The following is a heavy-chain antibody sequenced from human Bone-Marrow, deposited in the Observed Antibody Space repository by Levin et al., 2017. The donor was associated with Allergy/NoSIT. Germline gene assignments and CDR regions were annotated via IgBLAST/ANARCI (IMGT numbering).Heavy chain of an antibody. Sequence: PSETLSLTCSVYGGSFSGYYWSWVRQPPGQGLEWIGEINDSGRTDNNPSLKSRVTMSLDTSKNQLSLKLTSLTAADTAVYYCAGSSRACSGGSCRPLDYWGQGTLVTVSS. J-gene: IGHJ4*02. D-gene: IGHD2-15*01. CDR2: INDSGRT. CDR1: GGSFSGYY. CDR3: AGSSRACSGGSCRPLDY. V-gene: IGHV4-34*01.